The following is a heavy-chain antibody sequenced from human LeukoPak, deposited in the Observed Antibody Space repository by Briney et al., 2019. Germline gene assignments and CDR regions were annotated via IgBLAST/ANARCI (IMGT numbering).Heavy chain of an antibody. CDR1: GGSISSYY. V-gene: IGHV4-59*01. J-gene: IGHJ6*02. D-gene: IGHD6-19*01. Sequence: SETLSLTCTVSGGSISSYYWSWIRQPPGKGLEWIGYIYYSGSTNYNPSLKSRVTISVDTSKNQFSLKLSSVTAADTAVYYCARDRGSGWPHYYYYGMDVWGQGTTVTVSS. CDR3: ARDRGSGWPHYYYYGMDV. CDR2: IYYSGST.